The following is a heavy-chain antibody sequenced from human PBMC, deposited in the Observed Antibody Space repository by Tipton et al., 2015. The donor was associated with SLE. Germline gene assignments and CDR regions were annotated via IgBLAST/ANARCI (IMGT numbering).Heavy chain of an antibody. D-gene: IGHD2-2*01. V-gene: IGHV3-7*01. J-gene: IGHJ4*02. Sequence: SLRLSCAASGFTFSTYGMRWLRQAPGKGLEWVANIKQDGSEKYYVDSVKGRFTISRDNAKNSLYLQMNNLRAEDTAVYYCARDGAYCSSTSCPGPFYDYWGQGTLVTVSS. CDR1: GFTFSTYG. CDR2: IKQDGSEK. CDR3: ARDGAYCSSTSCPGPFYDY.